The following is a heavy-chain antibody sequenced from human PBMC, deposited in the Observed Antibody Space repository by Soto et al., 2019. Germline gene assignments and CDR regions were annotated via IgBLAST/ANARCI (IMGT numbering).Heavy chain of an antibody. J-gene: IGHJ5*02. CDR2: IYYSGST. D-gene: IGHD2-15*01. CDR1: GGSISSYY. V-gene: IGHV4-59*08. Sequence: PSETLSLTCTVSGGSISSYYWSWIRQPPGKGLEWIGYIYYSGSTNYNPSLKSRVTISVDTSKNQFSLKLSSVTAADTAVYYCARHGGYCSGGSCYLNWFDPWGQGTLVTVSS. CDR3: ARHGGYCSGGSCYLNWFDP.